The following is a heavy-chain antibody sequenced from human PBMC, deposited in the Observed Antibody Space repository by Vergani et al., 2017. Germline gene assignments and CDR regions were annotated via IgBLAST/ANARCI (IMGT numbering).Heavy chain of an antibody. CDR1: GYSFSSYD. CDR2: MNPNSGTT. J-gene: IGHJ3*02. D-gene: IGHD6-19*01. Sequence: QVQLVQSGAEVKKPGASVKVSCRASGYSFSSYDISWVRQATGQGLEWMGWMNPNSGTTGYAQKFQGRVTMTRNTSINTAYMELSRLRSEDTAVYYCARKAGHDAFDIWGQGTMVTVSS. CDR3: ARKAGHDAFDI. V-gene: IGHV1-8*01.